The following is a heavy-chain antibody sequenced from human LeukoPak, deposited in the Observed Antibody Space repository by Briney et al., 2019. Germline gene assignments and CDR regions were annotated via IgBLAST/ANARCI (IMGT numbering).Heavy chain of an antibody. CDR1: GFTFSSYA. V-gene: IGHV3-23*01. CDR2: ISGSGGST. Sequence: GGSLRLSCAASGFTFSSYAMSWVRQAPGKGLECVSAISGSGGSTYYADSVKGRFTISRDNSKNTLYLQMNSLRAEDTAVYYCAKDRPDYDILTGSSLTDYWGQGTLVTVSS. CDR3: AKDRPDYDILTGSSLTDY. J-gene: IGHJ4*02. D-gene: IGHD3-9*01.